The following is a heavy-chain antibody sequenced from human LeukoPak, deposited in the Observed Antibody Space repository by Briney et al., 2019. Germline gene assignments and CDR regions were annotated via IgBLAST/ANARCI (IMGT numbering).Heavy chain of an antibody. Sequence: GGSLRLSCAASGFTLSSYWMSWVRQAPGKGLEWVANIKQDGSEKYYVDSVKGRFTISRDNAKNSLYLQMNSLRAEDTAVYYCARGKTSQNIVTRKTYNWFDPWGQGTLVTVSS. J-gene: IGHJ5*02. CDR1: GFTLSSYW. V-gene: IGHV3-7*01. CDR3: ARGKTSQNIVTRKTYNWFDP. D-gene: IGHD2/OR15-2a*01. CDR2: IKQDGSEK.